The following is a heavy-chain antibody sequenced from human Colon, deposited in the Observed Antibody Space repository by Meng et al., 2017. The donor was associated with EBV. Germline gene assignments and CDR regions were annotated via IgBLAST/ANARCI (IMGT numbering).Heavy chain of an antibody. D-gene: IGHD3-10*01. CDR1: GDFTTTVACS. CDR3: DSDRARLIKYNWFDP. J-gene: IGHJ5*02. V-gene: IGHV4-30-4*01. CDR2: IYTSGNT. Sequence: QVQQPGSGQEQAKPSQTLSLTCTVPGDFTTTVACSWNWTRQPLGKGLEWIGYIYTSGNTFYNPSPHSRVTMSVATSKNQFSLRLTSVNAADTALYYCDSDRARLIKYNWFDPWGQGTLVTVSS.